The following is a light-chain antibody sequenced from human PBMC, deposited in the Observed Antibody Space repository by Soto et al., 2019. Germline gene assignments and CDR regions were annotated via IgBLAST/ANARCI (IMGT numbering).Light chain of an antibody. J-gene: IGKJ4*01. Sequence: DIQMTQSPSTLSASVGDRVSITCRASHNIYSWLAWYQQKPGKAPKLLIHEASILQGGVSSRFSGSGSGTDFTLTISRLDPEDFAVYYCQQYGTSLTFGGGTKVDI. CDR2: EAS. CDR3: QQYGTSLT. CDR1: HNIYSW. V-gene: IGKV1-5*01.